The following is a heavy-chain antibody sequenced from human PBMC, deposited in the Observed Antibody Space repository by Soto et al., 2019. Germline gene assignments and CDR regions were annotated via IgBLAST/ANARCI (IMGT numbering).Heavy chain of an antibody. Sequence: ASVKVSCKASGYTFTSYAMHWVRQAPGQRLEWMGWINAGNGNTKYSQKLQGRVTITRDTSASTAYMELSSLRSEDTAVYYCARGVAGPLHWFDPWGQGSLVTVSS. CDR1: GYTFTSYA. V-gene: IGHV1-3*01. CDR3: ARGVAGPLHWFDP. J-gene: IGHJ5*02. CDR2: INAGNGNT. D-gene: IGHD6-19*01.